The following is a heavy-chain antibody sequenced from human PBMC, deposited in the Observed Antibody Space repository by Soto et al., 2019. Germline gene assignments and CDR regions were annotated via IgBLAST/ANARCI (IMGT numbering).Heavy chain of an antibody. CDR3: ATLWGQD. J-gene: IGHJ1*01. CDR1: GGSMSSSSYY. Sequence: QLQLQESGPGLVMPSETLSLTCTVSGGSMSSSSYYWGWIRQPPGKGLEWIGRIYYSGSTYYNPTLKSPVTISVDTSKNQFSLKLSSVTAVDTAVYYCATLWGQDWGQGTLVTVSS. V-gene: IGHV4-39*01. CDR2: IYYSGST. D-gene: IGHD3-10*01.